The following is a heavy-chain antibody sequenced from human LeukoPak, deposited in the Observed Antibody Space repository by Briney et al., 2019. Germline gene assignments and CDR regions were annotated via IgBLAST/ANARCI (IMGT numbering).Heavy chain of an antibody. V-gene: IGHV4-31*03. CDR2: IYYNGYT. D-gene: IGHD6-6*01. CDR3: ARETASSQNFDY. J-gene: IGHJ4*02. Sequence: SETLSLTCTVSGDSISSGGYYWTWIRQHPGKGLEWIGYIYYNGYTYYNPSLKSRVTISLGTSKNQSSLNLSSVTAADTAVYYCARETASSQNFDYWGQGTLVTVSS. CDR1: GDSISSGGYY.